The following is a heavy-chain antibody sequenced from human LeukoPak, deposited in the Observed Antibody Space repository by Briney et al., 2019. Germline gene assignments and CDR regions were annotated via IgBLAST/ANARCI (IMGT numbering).Heavy chain of an antibody. Sequence: GGSLRLSCAASGFTFSNYAMSWVRQAPGKGLEWVSAISGSGGTAHYADSVKGRFTISRDNFQNTLFLQLNSLRVDDTAVYYCAKVNYYHPYFWGQGTLVTVSS. V-gene: IGHV3-23*01. D-gene: IGHD3-22*01. CDR3: AKVNYYHPYF. J-gene: IGHJ4*02. CDR2: ISGSGGTA. CDR1: GFTFSNYA.